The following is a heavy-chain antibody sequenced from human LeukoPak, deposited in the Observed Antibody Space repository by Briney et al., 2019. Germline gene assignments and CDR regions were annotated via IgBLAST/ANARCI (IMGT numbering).Heavy chain of an antibody. CDR1: GFTFSSYE. CDR2: ISSSGSTI. D-gene: IGHD2-21*02. CDR3: VSECSGGDCYSEGYFQH. Sequence: GGSLGLSCAASGFTFSSYEMNWVRQAPGKGLEWVSYISSSGSTIYYADSVKGRFTISRDNAKNSLYLQMNSLRAEDTAVYYCVSECSGGDCYSEGYFQHWGQGTLVTVSS. J-gene: IGHJ1*01. V-gene: IGHV3-48*03.